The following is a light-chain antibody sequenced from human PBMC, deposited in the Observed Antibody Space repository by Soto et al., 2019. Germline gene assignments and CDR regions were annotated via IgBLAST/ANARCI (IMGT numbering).Light chain of an antibody. J-gene: IGKJ2*01. CDR3: QQYNNWPPT. CDR2: GAS. Sequence: EIVMTQSPATLSVSPGERATLSCRASQSVSSNLAWYQQKPGQAPRRLIYGASTRATDIPAKFSGSGSGTEFTLTISSLQSEDFAVYYCQQYNNWPPTFGQGTKLEIK. CDR1: QSVSSN. V-gene: IGKV3-15*01.